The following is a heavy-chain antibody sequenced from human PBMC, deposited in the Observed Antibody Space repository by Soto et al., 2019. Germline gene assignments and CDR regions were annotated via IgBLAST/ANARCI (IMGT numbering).Heavy chain of an antibody. CDR1: GFTFSSYA. CDR2: ISYDGSNK. Sequence: GGSLRLSCAASGFTFSSYAMHWVRQAPGKGLEWVAVISYDGSNKYYADSVKGRFTISRDNSKNTLYLQMNSLRAEDTAVYYCARMYSRDAFDIWGQGTMVTVSS. CDR3: ARMYSRDAFDI. V-gene: IGHV3-30-3*01. J-gene: IGHJ3*02. D-gene: IGHD6-13*01.